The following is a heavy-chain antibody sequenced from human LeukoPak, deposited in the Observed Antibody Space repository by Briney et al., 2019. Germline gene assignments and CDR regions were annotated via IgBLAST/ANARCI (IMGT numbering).Heavy chain of an antibody. J-gene: IGHJ6*02. V-gene: IGHV3-21*01. CDR1: GFTFSSYS. Sequence: KPGGSLRLSCAASGFTFSSYSMNWVRQAPGKGLEWVSSISSSSSYIYYADSVKGRFTISRDNAKNPLYLQMNSLRAEDTAVYYCASGTGDPEYYYYGMDVWGQGTTVTVSS. D-gene: IGHD7-27*01. CDR3: ASGTGDPEYYYYGMDV. CDR2: ISSSSSYI.